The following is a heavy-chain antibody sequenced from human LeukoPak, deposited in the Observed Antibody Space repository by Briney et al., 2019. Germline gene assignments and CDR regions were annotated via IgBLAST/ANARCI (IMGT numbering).Heavy chain of an antibody. D-gene: IGHD3-9*01. CDR1: GGSISSSSYY. V-gene: IGHV4-39*07. CDR3: ARTVLRYFDWLSTPHAFDI. Sequence: SETLSLTCTVSGGSISSSSYYWGWIRQPPGKGLEWIGSIYYSGSTYYNPSLKSRVTISVDTSKNQFSLKLSSVTAADTAVYYCARTVLRYFDWLSTPHAFDIWGQGTMVTVSS. CDR2: IYYSGST. J-gene: IGHJ3*02.